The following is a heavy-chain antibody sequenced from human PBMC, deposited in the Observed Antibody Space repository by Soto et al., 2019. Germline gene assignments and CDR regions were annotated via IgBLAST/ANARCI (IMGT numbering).Heavy chain of an antibody. D-gene: IGHD4-17*01. CDR3: ARADYGGLFDY. CDR1: SGSVRTGSYY. J-gene: IGHJ4*02. V-gene: IGHV4-61*01. Sequence: QVQLQESGPGLVKPSETLSLTCTVSSGSVRTGSYYWSWLRQPPGEGLEWIGYMYYSGSTNYNPSLKSRVTISVDTSKNQFSLKLSSVTAADTAVYYCARADYGGLFDYLGQGNLVTVSS. CDR2: MYYSGST.